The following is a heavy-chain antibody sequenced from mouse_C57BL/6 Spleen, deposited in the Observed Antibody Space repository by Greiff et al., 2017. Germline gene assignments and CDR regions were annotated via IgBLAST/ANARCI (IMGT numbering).Heavy chain of an antibody. D-gene: IGHD1-1*01. J-gene: IGHJ1*03. V-gene: IGHV1-66*01. CDR2: IYPGSGNT. Sequence: QVQLQQSGPELVKPGASVKISCKASGYSFTSYYIHWVKQRPGQGLEWIGWIYPGSGNTKYNEKFTGKATLTADTSSSTAYMQLSSLTSEDSAVYYFAVYGSSYVKYCDVWGTGTTGTVSS. CDR1: GYSFTSYY. CDR3: AVYGSSYVKYCDV.